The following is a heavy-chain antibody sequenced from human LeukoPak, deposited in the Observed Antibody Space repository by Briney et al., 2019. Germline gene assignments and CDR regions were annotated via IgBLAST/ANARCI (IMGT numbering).Heavy chain of an antibody. J-gene: IGHJ5*02. CDR1: GYTFTSYA. D-gene: IGHD2-2*01. CDR2: INTNTGNP. CDR3: ARDWDCSSTSCYPNWFDP. Sequence: ASVKVSCKASGYTFTSYAMNWVPQAPGQGLEWMGWINTNTGNPTYAQGFTGRFVFSLDTSVSTAYLQISSLKAEDTAVYYSARDWDCSSTSCYPNWFDPWGQGTLVTVSS. V-gene: IGHV7-4-1*02.